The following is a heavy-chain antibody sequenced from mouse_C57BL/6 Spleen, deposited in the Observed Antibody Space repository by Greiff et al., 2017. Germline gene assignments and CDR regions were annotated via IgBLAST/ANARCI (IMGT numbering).Heavy chain of an antibody. CDR3: ASFRDYAMGC. Sequence: VQGVESGPELVKPGASVKISCKASGYAFSSSWMNWVKQRPGKGLEWIGRIYPGDGDTSYNGKFKGKATLTADKSSSTAYMQLGNLTSEDSAVDFCASFRDYAMGCWGQRPSVTVSS. CDR1: GYAFSSSW. CDR2: IYPGDGDT. V-gene: IGHV1-82*01. J-gene: IGHJ4*01.